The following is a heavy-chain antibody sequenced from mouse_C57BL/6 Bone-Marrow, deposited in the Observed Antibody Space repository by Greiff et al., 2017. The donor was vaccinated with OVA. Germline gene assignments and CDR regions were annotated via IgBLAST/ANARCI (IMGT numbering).Heavy chain of an antibody. J-gene: IGHJ3*01. CDR2: IWRGGST. CDR3: AKNEDYVLFAY. D-gene: IGHD2-4*01. Sequence: QVQLKQSGPGLVQPSQSLSITCTVSGFSLTSYGVHWVRQSPGKGLEWMGVIWRGGSTDYNAAFFSRLSITKDNSKSQVFFRMNSLQADDTAIYYCAKNEDYVLFAYWGQGTLVTVSA. CDR1: GFSLTSYG. V-gene: IGHV2-5*01.